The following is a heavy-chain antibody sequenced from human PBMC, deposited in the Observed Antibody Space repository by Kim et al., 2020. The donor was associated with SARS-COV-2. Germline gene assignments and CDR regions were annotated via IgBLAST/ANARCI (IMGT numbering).Heavy chain of an antibody. CDR2: ISGSGGST. D-gene: IGHD2-15*01. V-gene: IGHV3-23*01. J-gene: IGHJ4*02. Sequence: GGSLRLSCAASGFTFSSYAMSWVRQAPGKGLEWVSAISGSGGSTYYADSVKGRFTISRDNSKNTLYLQMNSLRAEDTAVYYCAKETYCSGGSCYSIFDYWGQGTLVTVSS. CDR3: AKETYCSGGSCYSIFDY. CDR1: GFTFSSYA.